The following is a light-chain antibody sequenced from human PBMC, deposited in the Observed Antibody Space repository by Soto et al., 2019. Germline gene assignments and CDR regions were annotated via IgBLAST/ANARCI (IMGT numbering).Light chain of an antibody. CDR2: DVS. J-gene: IGKJ4*01. V-gene: IGKV1-9*01. CDR1: HDIRSY. Sequence: DIQLTQSPAFLSASVEDRITITCRASHDIRSYLAWYQQKPGKAPKLLIYDVSTLQSGVPSRFSGSGSGTEFTLTIRSLQREDFATYYCQQLNSYPLTFGGGTKVEIK. CDR3: QQLNSYPLT.